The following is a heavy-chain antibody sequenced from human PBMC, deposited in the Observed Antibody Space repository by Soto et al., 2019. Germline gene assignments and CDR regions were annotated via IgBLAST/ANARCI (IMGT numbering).Heavy chain of an antibody. CDR2: ISYDGRNK. CDR3: AKGLMRLYDAFDI. CDR1: GFTFSSYG. J-gene: IGHJ3*02. D-gene: IGHD6-19*01. V-gene: IGHV3-30*18. Sequence: QVQLVESGGGVVQPGRSLRLSCAASGFTFSSYGMHWVRQAPGKGLEWVAVISYDGRNKYYADSVKGRFIISRDNSKNTLYLQMNSLRAEDTAVYYCAKGLMRLYDAFDIWGQGTMVTVSS.